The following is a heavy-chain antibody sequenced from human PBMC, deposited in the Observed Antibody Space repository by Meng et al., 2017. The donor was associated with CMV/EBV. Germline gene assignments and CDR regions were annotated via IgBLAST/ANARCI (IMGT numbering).Heavy chain of an antibody. J-gene: IGHJ4*02. CDR3: ARPSKSVGSSPGDY. Sequence: SGFTFSSYGMSWVRQAPGKGLEWVSAISGSGGSTYYADSVKGRFTISRDNSKNTLYLQMNSLRAEDTAVYYCARPSKSVGSSPGDYWGQGTLVTVSS. D-gene: IGHD6-6*01. CDR2: ISGSGGST. CDR1: GFTFSSYG. V-gene: IGHV3-23*01.